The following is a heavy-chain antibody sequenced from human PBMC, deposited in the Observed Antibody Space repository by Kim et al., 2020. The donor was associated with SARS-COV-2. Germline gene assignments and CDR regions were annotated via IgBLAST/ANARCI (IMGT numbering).Heavy chain of an antibody. CDR3: ARVTYFDY. J-gene: IGHJ4*02. Sequence: ISTIYCADPVTGRVTSSRNKAKNSLYLQMTSLRAEDTAAYYCARVTYFDYWGQGTLVTVSS. CDR2: ISTI. V-gene: IGHV3-48*01.